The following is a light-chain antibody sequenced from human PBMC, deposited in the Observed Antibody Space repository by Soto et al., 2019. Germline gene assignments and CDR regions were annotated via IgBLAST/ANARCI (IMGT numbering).Light chain of an antibody. CDR1: SSDVGGYNY. CDR2: EVN. CDR3: SSKTSSRTPFV. Sequence: QSVLTQPASVSGSPGQSITISCTGTSSDVGGYNYVSWYQQHPGNAPRLMIYEVNNRPSGVPNRFSGSKSGNTASLTISRLQAEDEADYYCSSKTSSRTPFVFGTGTKVTVL. V-gene: IGLV2-14*01. J-gene: IGLJ1*01.